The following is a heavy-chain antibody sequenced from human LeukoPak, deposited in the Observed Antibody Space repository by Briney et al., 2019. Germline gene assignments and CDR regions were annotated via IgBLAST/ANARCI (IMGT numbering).Heavy chain of an antibody. J-gene: IGHJ6*03. CDR2: IIPILGIA. Sequence: ASVKVPCRASGGTFSSYTISWVRQAPGQGLEWMGRIIPILGIANYAQKFQGRVTITADKSTSTAYMELSSLRSEDTAVYYCASLEVVVPAAIRYYYYYMDVWGKGTTVTVSS. CDR1: GGTFSSYT. D-gene: IGHD2-2*02. CDR3: ASLEVVVPAAIRYYYYYMDV. V-gene: IGHV1-69*02.